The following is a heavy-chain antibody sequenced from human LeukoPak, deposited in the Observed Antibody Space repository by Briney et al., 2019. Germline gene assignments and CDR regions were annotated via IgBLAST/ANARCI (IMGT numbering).Heavy chain of an antibody. J-gene: IGHJ1*01. CDR3: ARDQRDYYDSSGNGYFQH. V-gene: IGHV3-11*06. CDR1: GFTFSDYY. D-gene: IGHD3-22*01. Sequence: GGSLRLSCAASGFTFSDYYMSWIRQAPGKGLEWVSYISSSSSYTNYADSVKGRFTISRDNAKSSLYLQMNSLRAEDTAVYYCARDQRDYYDSSGNGYFQHWGQGTLVTVSS. CDR2: ISSSSSYT.